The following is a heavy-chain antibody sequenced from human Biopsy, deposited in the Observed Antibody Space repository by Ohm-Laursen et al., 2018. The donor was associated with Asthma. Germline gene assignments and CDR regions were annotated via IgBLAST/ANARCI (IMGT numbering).Heavy chain of an antibody. Sequence: SLRLSCAASGFSFDDCAMHWVRQAPGKGLEWVSSISWNSGNIDYADSVKGRFTISRDDAKNSLYLQMQSLRPEDTAFYYCAKSADYYDSTDYLDFWGQGTLVAVSS. CDR3: AKSADYYDSTDYLDF. J-gene: IGHJ4*02. V-gene: IGHV3-9*01. CDR2: ISWNSGNI. CDR1: GFSFDDCA. D-gene: IGHD3-22*01.